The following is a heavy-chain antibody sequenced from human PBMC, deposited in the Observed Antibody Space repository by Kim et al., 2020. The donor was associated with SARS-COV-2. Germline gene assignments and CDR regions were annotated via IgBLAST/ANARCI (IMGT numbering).Heavy chain of an antibody. D-gene: IGHD3-22*01. CDR2: ISGSGGRT. J-gene: IGHJ3*01. CDR1: GFTFSSYA. V-gene: IGHV3-23*01. CDR3: AIRGITMIVRAFDF. Sequence: GGSLRLSCAASGFTFSSYAMSWVRKAPGKGLEWVSAISGSGGRTYYADSVKGRFTISRDNSKNTLYLQMNSLRAEDTAVYYCAIRGITMIVRAFDFWGQGTMVTVSS.